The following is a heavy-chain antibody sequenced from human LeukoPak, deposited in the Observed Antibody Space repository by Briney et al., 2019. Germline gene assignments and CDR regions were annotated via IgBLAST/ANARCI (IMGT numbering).Heavy chain of an antibody. D-gene: IGHD3-16*02. J-gene: IGHJ4*02. CDR3: ARDVYDYVWGSYLNKSDY. Sequence: GGSLRLSCAASGFTFSSYSMNWVRQAPGKGLEWVSSISSSSSYIYYADSVKGRFTISRDNAKNSLYLQMNSLRAEDTAVYYCARDVYDYVWGSYLNKSDYWGQGTLVTVSS. CDR1: GFTFSSYS. V-gene: IGHV3-21*01. CDR2: ISSSSSYI.